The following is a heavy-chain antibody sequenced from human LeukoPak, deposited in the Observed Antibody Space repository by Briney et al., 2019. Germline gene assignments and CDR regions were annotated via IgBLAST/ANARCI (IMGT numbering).Heavy chain of an antibody. CDR1: GGSISSSSYY. CDR3: ARVFNRRYYDSSGERYYYYYYYMDV. CDR2: IYYSGST. V-gene: IGHV4-39*07. Sequence: SETLSLTCTVSGGSISSSSYYWGWIRQPPWKGLEWIGSIYYSGSTYYNPSLKSRVTISVDTSKNQFSLKLSSVTAADTAVYYCARVFNRRYYDSSGERYYYYYYYMDVWGKGTTVTISS. J-gene: IGHJ6*03. D-gene: IGHD3-22*01.